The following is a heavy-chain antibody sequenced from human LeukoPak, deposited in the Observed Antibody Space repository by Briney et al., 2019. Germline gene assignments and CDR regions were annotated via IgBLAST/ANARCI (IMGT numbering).Heavy chain of an antibody. V-gene: IGHV3-23*01. Sequence: PGGSLRLSCAASGFTFSSYAMSWVRQAPGKGLEWVSAISGSGGSTYYADSVKGRFTISRDNSKNTLYLQMNSLRAEDTAVYYCAKDGIVVVITPNWFDPWGQGTLLTVSS. CDR3: AKDGIVVVITPNWFDP. CDR1: GFTFSSYA. J-gene: IGHJ5*02. CDR2: ISGSGGST. D-gene: IGHD3-22*01.